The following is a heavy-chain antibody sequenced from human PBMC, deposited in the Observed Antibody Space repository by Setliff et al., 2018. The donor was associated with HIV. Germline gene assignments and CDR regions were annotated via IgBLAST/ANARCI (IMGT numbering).Heavy chain of an antibody. J-gene: IGHJ4*02. V-gene: IGHV4-39*07. CDR2: IYYSGIT. Sequence: SSETLSLTCAVSGYSISSTTYYWGWIRQPPGKGLEWIGYIYYSGITTYNPSLKSRVTLSIDTSKNQFSLNLHSVTAADTAVYYCARDPPGYGDSNDFWGQGTLVTVSS. CDR3: ARDPPGYGDSNDF. CDR1: GYSISSTTYY. D-gene: IGHD4-17*01.